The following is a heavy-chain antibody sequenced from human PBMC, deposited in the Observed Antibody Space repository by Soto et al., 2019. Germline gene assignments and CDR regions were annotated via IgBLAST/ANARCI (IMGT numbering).Heavy chain of an antibody. CDR1: GFTFSSYG. CDR3: AKDWIPVITMVRGVIFTPDY. D-gene: IGHD3-10*01. V-gene: IGHV3-30*18. CDR2: ISYDGSNK. Sequence: GGSLRLSCAASGFTFSSYGMHWVRQAPGKGLEWVAVISYDGSNKYYADSVKGRFTISRDNSKNTLYLQMNSLRAEDTAVYYCAKDWIPVITMVRGVIFTPDYWGQGTLVTVSS. J-gene: IGHJ4*02.